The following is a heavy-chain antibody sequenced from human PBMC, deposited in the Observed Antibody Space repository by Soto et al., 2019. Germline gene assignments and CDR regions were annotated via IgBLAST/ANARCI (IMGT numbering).Heavy chain of an antibody. V-gene: IGHV3-23*01. CDR2: IDAIGGST. Sequence: GGSLRLSCAASGFTFSSCAMSWVRQAPGKGLEWVSVIDAIGGSTHYADSVKGRFTISRDNSKNTLYLQMNSLRAEDTAVYYCAKTAGDSYYYYMDVWGKGTTVTVSS. J-gene: IGHJ6*03. CDR1: GFTFSSCA. CDR3: AKTAGDSYYYYMDV.